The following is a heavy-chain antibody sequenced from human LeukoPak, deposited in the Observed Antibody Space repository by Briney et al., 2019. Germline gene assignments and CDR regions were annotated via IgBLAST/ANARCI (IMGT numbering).Heavy chain of an antibody. J-gene: IGHJ4*02. V-gene: IGHV1-2*02. CDR2: IHPNSGGT. CDR3: ATTDKKNSGYDVRSSIFNC. Sequence: GASVKVSCKASGDTFTGYYMHWVRQAPGQGLEWMGWIHPNSGGTNYAQKFQGRVTMTRDTSISTAYMELSRLRSDDTAVYYCATTDKKNSGYDVRSSIFNCWGQGTLVTVSS. D-gene: IGHD5-12*01. CDR1: GDTFTGYY.